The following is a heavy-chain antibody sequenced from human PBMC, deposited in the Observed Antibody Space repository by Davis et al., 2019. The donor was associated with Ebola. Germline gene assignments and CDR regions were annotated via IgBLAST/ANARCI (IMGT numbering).Heavy chain of an antibody. J-gene: IGHJ6*03. Sequence: ASVKVSCKASGYTFTGYYMHWVRQAPGQGLEWMGLINAGNGNTKYSQKFQGRVTITRDTSASTAYMELSSLRSEDTAVYYCARGASTSGYMDVWGKGTTVTVSS. D-gene: IGHD2-2*01. V-gene: IGHV1-3*01. CDR2: INAGNGNT. CDR3: ARGASTSGYMDV. CDR1: GYTFTGYY.